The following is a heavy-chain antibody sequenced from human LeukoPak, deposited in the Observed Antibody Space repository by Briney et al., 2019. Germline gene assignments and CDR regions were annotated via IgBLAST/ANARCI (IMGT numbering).Heavy chain of an antibody. V-gene: IGHV1-8*02. J-gene: IGHJ4*02. CDR1: GYTFTSYD. D-gene: IGHD6-19*01. CDR2: MNPNSGNT. Sequence: GASVKVSCKASGYTFTSYDINWVRQATGQGLEWMGWMNPNSGNTGYAQKFQGRVTMTRDTSTSTVYMELSSLRSEDTAVYYCARFAVHRRIAVDGQFGLDYWGQGTLVTVSS. CDR3: ARFAVHRRIAVDGQFGLDY.